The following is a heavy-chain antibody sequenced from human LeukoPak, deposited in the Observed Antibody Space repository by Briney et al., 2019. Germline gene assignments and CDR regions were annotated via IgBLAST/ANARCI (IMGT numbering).Heavy chain of an antibody. V-gene: IGHV4-34*01. Sequence: SETLSLTCAVYGGSFSGYYWSWIRQPPGKGLEWIGEINHSGSTNYNPSLKSRVTISVDTSKNQFSLKLSSVTAADTAVYYCAKSMVRGVRENAFDIWGQGTMVTVSS. CDR2: INHSGST. D-gene: IGHD3-10*01. CDR3: AKSMVRGVRENAFDI. CDR1: GGSFSGYY. J-gene: IGHJ3*02.